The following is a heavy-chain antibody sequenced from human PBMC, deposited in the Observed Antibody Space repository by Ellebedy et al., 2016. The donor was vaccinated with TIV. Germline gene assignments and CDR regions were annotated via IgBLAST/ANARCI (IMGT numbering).Heavy chain of an antibody. CDR2: IHSDETTT. Sequence: EGSLRLSXAASGFTFSSYWMHWVRQAPGKGLVWVSRIHSDETTTEYADSAKGRFTMSRDNAKNTVYLQLNSLRAEDTGVYYCARESGWQLRIDCWGQGTLVTVSS. J-gene: IGHJ4*02. CDR1: GFTFSSYW. CDR3: ARESGWQLRIDC. D-gene: IGHD6-19*01. V-gene: IGHV3-74*03.